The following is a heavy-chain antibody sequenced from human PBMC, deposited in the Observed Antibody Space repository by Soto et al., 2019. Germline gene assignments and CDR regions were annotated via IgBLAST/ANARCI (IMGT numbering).Heavy chain of an antibody. CDR2: MLRGGNT. Sequence: GGSLSLSCEASGFTVSSNYMSWVRQAPGKGLEWVSDMLRGGNTYYADSVKGRFTISRGNSKNTLYLQMNTLRAEDTAVYYCAKRSTRGYSYGLVAFDIWGQGTIVTVSS. V-gene: IGHV3-53*01. CDR1: GFTVSSNY. CDR3: AKRSTRGYSYGLVAFDI. D-gene: IGHD5-18*01. J-gene: IGHJ3*02.